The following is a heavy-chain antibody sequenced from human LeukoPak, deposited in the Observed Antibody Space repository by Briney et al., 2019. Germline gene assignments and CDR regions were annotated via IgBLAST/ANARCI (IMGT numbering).Heavy chain of an antibody. V-gene: IGHV3-23*01. CDR3: TKDIGSWSGVDDAFDI. CDR2: ISGRGGST. J-gene: IGHJ3*02. Sequence: PGGSLRLSCAASGFPFSSYAMSWVRQAPGKGLEWVSAISGRGGSTFYADSVKGRFTISRDNSKNTLYLQMNSLRAEDTALYYCTKDIGSWSGVDDAFDIWGQGTMVTVSS. D-gene: IGHD1-26*01. CDR1: GFPFSSYA.